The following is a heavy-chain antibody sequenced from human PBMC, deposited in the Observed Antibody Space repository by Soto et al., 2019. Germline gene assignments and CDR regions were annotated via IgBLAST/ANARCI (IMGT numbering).Heavy chain of an antibody. CDR3: ARSTLDNWFDP. CDR1: GGSISSSSYY. V-gene: IGHV4-39*07. Sequence: TSETLSLTCTVSGGSISSSSYYWGWIRQPPGKGLEWIGSIYYSGSTYYNPSLKSRVTISVDTSKNQFSLKLSSVTAADTAVYYCARSTLDNWFDPWGQGTLVTVSS. J-gene: IGHJ5*02. CDR2: IYYSGST.